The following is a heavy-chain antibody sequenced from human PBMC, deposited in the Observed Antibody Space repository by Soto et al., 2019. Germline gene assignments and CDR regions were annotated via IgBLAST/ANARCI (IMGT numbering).Heavy chain of an antibody. Sequence: GGSLRLSCAASGFTFSSYAMSWVRQAPGKGLEWVSAISGSGGSTYYADSVKGRFTISRDNTKNTLYLQMNSLRAEDTAVYYCAKGNTKLRADGMDVWGQGTTVTVSS. CDR3: AKGNTKLRADGMDV. CDR1: GFTFSSYA. D-gene: IGHD4-17*01. J-gene: IGHJ6*02. CDR2: ISGSGGST. V-gene: IGHV3-23*01.